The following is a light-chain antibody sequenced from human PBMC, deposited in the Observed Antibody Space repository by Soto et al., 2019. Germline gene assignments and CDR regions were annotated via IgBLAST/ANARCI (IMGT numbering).Light chain of an antibody. V-gene: IGKV3-11*01. CDR3: QQRSGRLT. J-gene: IGKJ4*01. CDR1: QTFNNY. CDR2: DAV. Sequence: ESVLPQYPATLSLSPGERATLSCRASQTFNNYLAWYQQKPGQVPRLLIYDAVRRAAGIPDRFSGSVSGTDFTLTISSLEPEDFAVYYCQQRSGRLTFGGGTRVELK.